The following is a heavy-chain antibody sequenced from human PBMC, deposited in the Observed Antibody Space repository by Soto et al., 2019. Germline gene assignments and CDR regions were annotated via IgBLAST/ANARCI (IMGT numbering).Heavy chain of an antibody. D-gene: IGHD3-10*01. V-gene: IGHV3-15*01. CDR3: TTSITMVRGVIESYDY. Sequence: EVQLVESGGGLVKPGGSLRLSCAASGFTFSNAWMSWVRQAPGKGLEWVGRIKSKTDGGTTDYAAPVKGRFTISRDDSKNTLYLQMNSLKTEDTAVYYCTTSITMVRGVIESYDYWGQGTLVTVSS. J-gene: IGHJ4*02. CDR2: IKSKTDGGTT. CDR1: GFTFSNAW.